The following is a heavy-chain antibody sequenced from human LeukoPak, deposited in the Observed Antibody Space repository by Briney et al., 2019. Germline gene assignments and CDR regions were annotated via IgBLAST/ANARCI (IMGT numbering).Heavy chain of an antibody. CDR2: INHSGST. CDR3: ARGEWGIAARGPRSYYMDV. J-gene: IGHJ6*03. Sequence: SETLSLTCAVYGGSFSGYYWSWIRQPPGKGLEWIGEINHSGSTNYNPSLKSRVTISVDTSKNQFSLKLSSVTAADTAVYYCARGEWGIAARGPRSYYMDVWGKGTTVTDSS. CDR1: GGSFSGYY. V-gene: IGHV4-34*01. D-gene: IGHD6-6*01.